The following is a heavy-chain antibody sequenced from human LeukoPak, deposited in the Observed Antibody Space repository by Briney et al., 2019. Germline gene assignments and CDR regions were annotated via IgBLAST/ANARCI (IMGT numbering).Heavy chain of an antibody. V-gene: IGHV5-51*01. CDR1: GYSFISYW. CDR3: ARIDYDSSGYYYDSPPDY. D-gene: IGHD3-22*01. J-gene: IGHJ4*02. Sequence: GESLKISCKGSGYSFISYWIGWVRQMPGKGLEWMGIIYPGDSDTRYSPSFQGQVTISADKSISTAYLQWSSLKASDTAMYYCARIDYDSSGYYYDSPPDYWGQGTLVTVSS. CDR2: IYPGDSDT.